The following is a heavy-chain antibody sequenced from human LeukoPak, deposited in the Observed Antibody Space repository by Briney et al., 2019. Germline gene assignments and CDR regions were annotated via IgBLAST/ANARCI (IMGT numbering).Heavy chain of an antibody. V-gene: IGHV1-69*13. CDR1: GGTFSSYA. J-gene: IGHJ4*02. Sequence: AASVKVSCKASGGTFSSYAISWVRQAPGQGLEWMGGIIPIFGTANYAQKFQGRVTITADESTSTAYMELSSLRSEDTAVYYCARGGWETRTRVFIDYWGQGTLVTVSS. D-gene: IGHD1-26*01. CDR2: IIPIFGTA. CDR3: ARGGWETRTRVFIDY.